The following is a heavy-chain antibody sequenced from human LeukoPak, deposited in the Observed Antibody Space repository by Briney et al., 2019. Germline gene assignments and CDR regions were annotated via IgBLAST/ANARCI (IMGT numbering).Heavy chain of an antibody. V-gene: IGHV3-66*01. Sequence: GGSLRLSCAASGFTVRSNYMSWVRQAPGKGLEWVSVIYSGGSTYYADSVKGRFTISRDNSKNTLYLQMNSLRAEDTAVYYCASPTRLYYYDSSGSQGDYWGQGTLVTVSS. CDR3: ASPTRLYYYDSSGSQGDY. CDR1: GFTVRSNY. CDR2: IYSGGST. D-gene: IGHD3-22*01. J-gene: IGHJ4*02.